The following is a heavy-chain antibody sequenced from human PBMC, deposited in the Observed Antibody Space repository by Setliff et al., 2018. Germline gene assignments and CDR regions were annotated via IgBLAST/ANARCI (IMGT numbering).Heavy chain of an antibody. CDR3: VRDTTSGWMLTN. Sequence: GGSLRLSCAASGFTFSIYAMAWVRQAPGKGLEWVSTISYNVGNTYYTDSVRGRFTISRDNARDSLYLQMNSLRAEDTAVYYCVRDTTSGWMLTNWGQGTLVTVSS. J-gene: IGHJ4*02. D-gene: IGHD6-25*01. CDR1: GFTFSIYA. V-gene: IGHV3-23*01. CDR2: ISYNVGNT.